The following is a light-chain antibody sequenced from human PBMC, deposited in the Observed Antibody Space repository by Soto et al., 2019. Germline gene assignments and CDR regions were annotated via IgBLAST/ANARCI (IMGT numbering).Light chain of an antibody. Sequence: DIQMTQSPSTLSASVGDRVTITCRASQSIRSWLAWYQQKPGKAPKLLIYRASTLESGVPSRFSGSGSGTEFXLTIXGLQXXDFATXYCQQYDSYPWTFGQGTKVDIK. CDR2: RAS. CDR1: QSIRSW. V-gene: IGKV1-5*03. CDR3: QQYDSYPWT. J-gene: IGKJ1*01.